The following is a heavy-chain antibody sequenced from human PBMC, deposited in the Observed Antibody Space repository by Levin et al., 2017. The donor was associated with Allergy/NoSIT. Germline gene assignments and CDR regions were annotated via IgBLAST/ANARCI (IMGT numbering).Heavy chain of an antibody. CDR3: ARGEVTAFDY. Sequence: SQTLSLTCAVYGGSFSGYYWSWIRQPPGKGLEWIGEINHSGSTNYNPSLKSRVTISVDTSKNQFSLKLSSVTAADTAVYYCARGEVTAFDYWGQGTLVTVSS. V-gene: IGHV4-34*01. CDR2: INHSGST. J-gene: IGHJ4*02. CDR1: GGSFSGYY. D-gene: IGHD2-21*02.